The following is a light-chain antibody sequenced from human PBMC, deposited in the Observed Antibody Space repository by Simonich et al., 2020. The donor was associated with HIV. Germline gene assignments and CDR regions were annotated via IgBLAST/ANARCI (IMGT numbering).Light chain of an antibody. CDR1: QSISSW. V-gene: IGKV1-5*03. CDR3: QQYNSYSPLT. J-gene: IGKJ4*01. Sequence: DIQMTQSPSTLSASVGDRVTITCRAIQSISSWLAWYQQKPGKAPNLLIYKASSLESGVPSRFSGSGSGTEFTLTISSLQPDDFATYYCQQYNSYSPLTFGGGTKVEIK. CDR2: KAS.